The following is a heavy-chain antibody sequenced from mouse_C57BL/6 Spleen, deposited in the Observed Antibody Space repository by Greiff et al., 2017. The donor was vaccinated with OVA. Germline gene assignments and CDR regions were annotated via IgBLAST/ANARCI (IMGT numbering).Heavy chain of an antibody. CDR1: GYTFTSYT. J-gene: IGHJ4*01. V-gene: IGHV1-4*01. Sequence: VKLMESGAELARPGASVKMSCKASGYTFTSYTMHWVKQRPGQGLEWIGYINPSSGYTKYNQKFKDKATLTADKSSSTAYMQLSSLTSEDSAVYYCARRLEEAMDYWGQGTSVTVSS. CDR3: ARRLEEAMDY. CDR2: INPSSGYT.